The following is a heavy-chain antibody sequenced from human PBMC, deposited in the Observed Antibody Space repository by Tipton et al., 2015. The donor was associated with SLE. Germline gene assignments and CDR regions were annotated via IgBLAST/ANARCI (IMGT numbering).Heavy chain of an antibody. V-gene: IGHV4-38-2*01. CDR1: GHSISTDYY. CDR3: ARTEVRGVIAMDV. J-gene: IGHJ6*03. D-gene: IGHD3-10*01. Sequence: TLSLTCAVSGHSISTDYYWGWIRQPPGKGLEWFGSIYHSGTIYYNPSLKSRVTISVDTSKNQFSLKLSSVTAADTAVYYCARTEVRGVIAMDVWGKGTTVTVSS. CDR2: IYHSGTI.